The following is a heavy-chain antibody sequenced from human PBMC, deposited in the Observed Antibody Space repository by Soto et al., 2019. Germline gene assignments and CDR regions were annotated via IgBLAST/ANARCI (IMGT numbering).Heavy chain of an antibody. CDR3: AIWWHRWRGRYYGMDV. CDR2: ISGSDGST. J-gene: IGHJ6*02. D-gene: IGHD3-3*01. Sequence: GGSLRLSCAASGFTFSSYAMSWVRQAPGKGLEWVSAISGSDGSTYYADSVKGRFTISRDNSKNKLYLQMNSLRAEDTALYYCAIWWHRWRGRYYGMDVWGQGTTVTVSS. V-gene: IGHV3-23*01. CDR1: GFTFSSYA.